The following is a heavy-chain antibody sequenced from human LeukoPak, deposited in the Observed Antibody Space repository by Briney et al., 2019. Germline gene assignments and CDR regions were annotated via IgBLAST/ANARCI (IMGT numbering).Heavy chain of an antibody. J-gene: IGHJ3*02. CDR3: ATDQTGDTFDI. Sequence: GASVKVSCKVSGYTLTELSMHWVRQAPGKGLEWMGGFDPEDGETIYAQKFQGRVTMTEGTSTDTAYMELSSLRSEDTAVYYCATDQTGDTFDIWGQGTMVTVSS. V-gene: IGHV1-24*01. D-gene: IGHD7-27*01. CDR1: GYTLTELS. CDR2: FDPEDGET.